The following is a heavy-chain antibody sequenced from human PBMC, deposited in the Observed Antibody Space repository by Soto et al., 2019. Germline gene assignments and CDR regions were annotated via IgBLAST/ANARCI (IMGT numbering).Heavy chain of an antibody. CDR1: GYTFIDYY. J-gene: IGHJ5*02. CDR3: ALASGTYAENGLDP. CDR2: INPKTGGT. Sequence: QLVQSGAEVKEPGASVKVSCKTSGYTFIDYYIHWVRQAPGQGLEWMGWINPKTGGTNYAQKFQDWVTMTRDTSISAAYMELSRLTYDDTAVYYCALASGTYAENGLDPWGQGTLVTVSS. V-gene: IGHV1-2*04. D-gene: IGHD1-26*01.